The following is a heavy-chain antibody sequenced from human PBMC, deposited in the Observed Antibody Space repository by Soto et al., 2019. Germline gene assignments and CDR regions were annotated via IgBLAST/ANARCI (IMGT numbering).Heavy chain of an antibody. CDR3: AGAGRYFDCRPGCGMDV. CDR2: IIPIFGTA. D-gene: IGHD3-9*01. Sequence: QVQLVQSGAEVKKPGSSVKVSCKASGGTFSSYAISWVRQAPGQGLEWMGGIIPIFGTANYAQKFQGRVTITADEATSTAYMGLRRLGSEDTAVYYCAGAGRYFDCRPGCGMDVWGQGTTVTVSS. J-gene: IGHJ6*02. V-gene: IGHV1-69*12. CDR1: GGTFSSYA.